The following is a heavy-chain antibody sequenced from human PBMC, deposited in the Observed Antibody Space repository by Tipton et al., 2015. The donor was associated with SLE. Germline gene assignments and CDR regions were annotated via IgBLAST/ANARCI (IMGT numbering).Heavy chain of an antibody. CDR1: GGSISSYY. D-gene: IGHD5-18*01. J-gene: IGHJ3*02. V-gene: IGHV4-4*07. CDR3: ARAGDTAMVIAFDI. CDR2: IYTSGST. Sequence: TLSLTCTVSGGSISSYYWSWIRQPAGKGLEWIGRIYTSGSTYYNPSLKSRVTISVDTSKNQFSLKLSSVTAADTAVYYCARAGDTAMVIAFDIWGQGTMVTVSS.